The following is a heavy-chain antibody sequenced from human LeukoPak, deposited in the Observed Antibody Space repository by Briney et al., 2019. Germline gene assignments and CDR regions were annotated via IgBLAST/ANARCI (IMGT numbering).Heavy chain of an antibody. D-gene: IGHD6-13*01. V-gene: IGHV4-34*01. CDR1: GGSFSGYY. Sequence: SETLSLTCAVYGGSFSGYYWSWIRQPPGKGLEWIGEINHSGSTNYNPSLKSRVTISVDTSKNQFSLKLSSVTAADTAVYYCARGYSSSWYDWYFDLWGRGTLVTVSS. CDR2: INHSGST. J-gene: IGHJ2*01. CDR3: ARGYSSSWYDWYFDL.